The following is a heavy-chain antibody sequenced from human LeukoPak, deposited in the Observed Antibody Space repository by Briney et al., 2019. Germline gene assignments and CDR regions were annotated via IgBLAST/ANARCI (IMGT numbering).Heavy chain of an antibody. D-gene: IGHD1-1*01. J-gene: IGHJ2*01. V-gene: IGHV4-31*01. CDR2: IDYSGTT. Sequence: SETLSLTCTVSGGSISSNKYYWSWIRQHPGKGLEWIGYIDYSGTTYYNLSLNRPVTISVDTSENQFSLTLDSVIAADTAVFYCATVMTGSRYFDLWGRGTLVTVSS. CDR1: GGSISSNKYY. CDR3: ATVMTGSRYFDL.